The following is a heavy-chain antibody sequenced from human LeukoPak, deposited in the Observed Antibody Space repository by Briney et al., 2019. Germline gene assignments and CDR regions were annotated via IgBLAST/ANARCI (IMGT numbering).Heavy chain of an antibody. CDR2: ISSSGSTI. V-gene: IGHV3-48*03. CDR1: GFTFSSYE. CDR3: ARDRGGAYDFWSGYYTGYFDY. Sequence: GGSLRLSCAASGFTFSSYEMNWVRQAPGKGLEWVSYISSSGSTIYYADSVKGRFTISRDNAKNSLYLQMNSLRAEDTAVYYCARDRGGAYDFWSGYYTGYFDYWGQGTLVPVSS. J-gene: IGHJ4*02. D-gene: IGHD3-3*01.